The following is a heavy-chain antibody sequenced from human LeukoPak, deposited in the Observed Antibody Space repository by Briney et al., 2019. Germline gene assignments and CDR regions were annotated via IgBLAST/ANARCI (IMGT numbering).Heavy chain of an antibody. D-gene: IGHD2-21*02. Sequence: SETLSLTCTVSGGSISSSYWSWIRQPPGKGLEWIGYISYSGSTNYSPSLKSRVTISVDTSKNQFSLKLSSVTAADTAVYYCARSDGRFDPWGQGTLVTVSS. CDR3: ARSDGRFDP. CDR2: ISYSGST. J-gene: IGHJ5*02. V-gene: IGHV4-59*01. CDR1: GGSISSSY.